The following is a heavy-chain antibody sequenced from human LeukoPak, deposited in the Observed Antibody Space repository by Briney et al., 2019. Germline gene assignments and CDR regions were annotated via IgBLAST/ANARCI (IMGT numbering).Heavy chain of an antibody. CDR2: IYNRGST. J-gene: IGHJ4*02. D-gene: IGHD1-1*01. V-gene: IGHV4-59*08. Sequence: SETLSLTCTVSGASIKNYYWNWIRQPPGKGLEWIGHIYNRGSTKYNPSLQSRVTISVDTSKHQFSLKLSSVTAADTAVYYCARQRGTPMIPTNFDYWGQGTLVTVSS. CDR1: GASIKNYY. CDR3: ARQRGTPMIPTNFDY.